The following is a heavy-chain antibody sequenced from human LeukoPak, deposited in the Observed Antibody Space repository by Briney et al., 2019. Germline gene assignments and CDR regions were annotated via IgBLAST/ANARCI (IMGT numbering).Heavy chain of an antibody. J-gene: IGHJ2*01. CDR1: GFTFSSYA. V-gene: IGHV3-23*01. CDR3: EKCSIAAAGTRTRVLWWYFDL. Sequence: GGSLRLSCAASGFTFSSYAMSWVRQAPGKGLEWVSAISGSGGSTYYADSVKGRFTISRDNSKNTLYLQMNSLRAEDTAVYYCEKCSIAAAGTRTRVLWWYFDLWGRGTLVTVSS. D-gene: IGHD6-13*01. CDR2: ISGSGGST.